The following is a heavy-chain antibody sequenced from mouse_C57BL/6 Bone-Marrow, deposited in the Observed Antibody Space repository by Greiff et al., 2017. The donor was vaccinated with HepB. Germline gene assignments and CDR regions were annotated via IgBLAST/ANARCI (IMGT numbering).Heavy chain of an antibody. CDR3: ARNWDDYFDY. J-gene: IGHJ2*01. CDR2: IWWDDDK. Sequence: QVQLQQSGPGILQPSQTLSLTCSFSGFSLSTFGMGVGWIRQPSGKGLEWLAHIWWDDDKYYNPALKSRLTISKDTSKNQVFLKIANVDTAVTATYYCARNWDDYFDYWGQGTTLTVSS. V-gene: IGHV8-8*01. CDR1: GFSLSTFGMG. D-gene: IGHD4-1*01.